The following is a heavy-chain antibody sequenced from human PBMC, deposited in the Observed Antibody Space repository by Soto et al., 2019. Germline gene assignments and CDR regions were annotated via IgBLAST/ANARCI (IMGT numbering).Heavy chain of an antibody. J-gene: IGHJ4*02. V-gene: IGHV3-23*01. CDR3: AKDRLWNASPIDY. D-gene: IGHD1-1*01. CDR2: ISDSGGGT. Sequence: VGSLRLSCAASGFTFSSYAMSWVRQAPGKGLEWVSSISDSGGGTYIADSVKGRFTISRDNPKNTLFLQMNSLKSDDTAVYYCAKDRLWNASPIDYWGQGTLVTVSS. CDR1: GFTFSSYA.